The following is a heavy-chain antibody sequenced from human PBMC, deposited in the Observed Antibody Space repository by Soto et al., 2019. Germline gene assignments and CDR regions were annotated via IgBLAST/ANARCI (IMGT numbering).Heavy chain of an antibody. J-gene: IGHJ4*02. CDR1: GYTFTGYG. V-gene: IGHV1-18*01. Sequence: GASVKVSSKASGYTFTGYGISWVRQAPGQGLEWMGWISAYNGNTNYAQKLQGRATMTTDTSTSTAYMELRSLRSDDTAVYYCARVRYCSSTSCYPQADYWGQGTLVTVSS. D-gene: IGHD2-2*01. CDR3: ARVRYCSSTSCYPQADY. CDR2: ISAYNGNT.